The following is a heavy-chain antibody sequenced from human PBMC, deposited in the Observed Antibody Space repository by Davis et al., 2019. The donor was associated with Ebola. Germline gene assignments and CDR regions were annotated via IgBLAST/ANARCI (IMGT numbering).Heavy chain of an antibody. CDR3: ARDFDRVRE. Sequence: GGSLRLSCAASGFTFRSYAMSWVRQAPGKGLEWVSSISVSASYTYYADSLKGRLTISRDNAKNTLYLQMNSLQVEDTAIYYCARDFDRVREWGQGTLVTVSS. V-gene: IGHV3-21*01. J-gene: IGHJ4*02. CDR2: ISVSASYT. CDR1: GFTFRSYA. D-gene: IGHD3-22*01.